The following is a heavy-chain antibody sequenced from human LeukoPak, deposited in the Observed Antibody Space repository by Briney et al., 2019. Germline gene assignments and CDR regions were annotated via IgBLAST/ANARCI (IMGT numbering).Heavy chain of an antibody. V-gene: IGHV4-59*08. CDR2: IYYSGST. J-gene: IGHJ4*02. Sequence: SETLSLTRTVSGGSISSYYWSWIRQPPGKGLEWIGYIYYSGSTNYNPSLKSRVTISVDTSKNQFSLKLSSVTAADTAVYYCARVPLPLGIDYWGQGTLVTVSS. D-gene: IGHD2-2*01. CDR3: ARVPLPLGIDY. CDR1: GGSISSYY.